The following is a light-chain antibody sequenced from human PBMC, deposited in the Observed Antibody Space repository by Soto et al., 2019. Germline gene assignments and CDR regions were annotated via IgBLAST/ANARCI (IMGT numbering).Light chain of an antibody. CDR3: GMWDSSLSVVV. V-gene: IGLV1-51*01. CDR1: SSNI. Sequence: QSVLTQPPSVSAAPGQKVTISCSGSSSNIVSWYQQLPGTAPKLLIYDNNKRPSGFPDRFSGSKSGTSATLGITGLQTGDEADYYCGMWDSSLSVVVFSGGTKVTVL. CDR2: DNN. J-gene: IGLJ2*01.